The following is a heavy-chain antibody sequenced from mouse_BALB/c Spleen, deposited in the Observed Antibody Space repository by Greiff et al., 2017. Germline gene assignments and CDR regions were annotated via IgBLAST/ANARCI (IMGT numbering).Heavy chain of an antibody. Sequence: VQLQQSGAELVKPGASVKLSCKASGYTFTSYDINWVRQRPEQGLEWIGWIFPGDGSTKYNEKFKGKATLTTDKSSSTAYMQLSRLTSEDSAVYFCAIYYYGSSYDWFAYWGQGTLVTVSA. CDR1: GYTFTSYD. CDR3: AIYYYGSSYDWFAY. D-gene: IGHD1-1*01. V-gene: IGHV1-85*01. J-gene: IGHJ3*01. CDR2: IFPGDGST.